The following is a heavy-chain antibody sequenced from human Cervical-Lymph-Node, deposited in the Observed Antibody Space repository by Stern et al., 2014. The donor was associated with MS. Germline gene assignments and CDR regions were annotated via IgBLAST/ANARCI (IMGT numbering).Heavy chain of an antibody. Sequence: EVHLVESGGGFVQPGESLRLSCAVSGHTFSAFWMTWVRQAPGKGLEWVANINQDGSEKHYVDSVKGRFTVSRDNAKNSLFLQMNSLRAEDTAVYYCARDPRPAPRRDF. CDR2: INQDGSEK. V-gene: IGHV3-7*01. CDR1: GHTFSAFW. D-gene: IGHD2-2*01. J-gene: IGHJ4*01. CDR3: ARDPRPAPRRDF.